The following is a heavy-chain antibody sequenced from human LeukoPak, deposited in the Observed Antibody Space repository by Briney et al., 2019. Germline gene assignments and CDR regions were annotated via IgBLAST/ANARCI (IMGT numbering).Heavy chain of an antibody. Sequence: PGGSLRLSCAASGFTFSRYGMQWVRQAPGKGLEWVANIEQDGSEKYYVDSVKGRFTSSRDNAKNSLYLQMNSLRAEDTAVYYCAIGPLWFGAWGQGTLVTVSS. CDR3: AIGPLWFGA. V-gene: IGHV3-7*01. J-gene: IGHJ5*02. CDR1: GFTFSRYG. CDR2: IEQDGSEK.